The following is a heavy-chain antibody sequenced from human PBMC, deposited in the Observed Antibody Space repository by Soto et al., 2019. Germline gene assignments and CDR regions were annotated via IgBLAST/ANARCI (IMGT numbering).Heavy chain of an antibody. J-gene: IGHJ6*02. V-gene: IGHV1-69*12. D-gene: IGHD3-10*01. CDR2: VIPIFGTA. Sequence: QVQLVQSGAEVKKPGSSVKVSCKASEGTFSSYAISWVRQVPGQELAWMGGVIPIFGTANYAQKFQGRVTINADESTTTAYMGLSSLRSGDKAVYYCARFVSTRAEYGMDVWGQGTTVTVSS. CDR1: EGTFSSYA. CDR3: ARFVSTRAEYGMDV.